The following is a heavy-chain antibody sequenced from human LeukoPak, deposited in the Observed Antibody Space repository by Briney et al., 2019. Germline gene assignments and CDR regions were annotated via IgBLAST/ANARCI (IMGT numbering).Heavy chain of an antibody. D-gene: IGHD3-10*01. V-gene: IGHV4-61*01. CDR2: IYYSGST. CDR3: ARGGRAHMVRGVIWFDP. Sequence: PSETLSLTCTVSGGSVSSGSYYWSWIRQPPGKGLEGIGYIYYSGSTNYNPSLKSRVTISVDTSKHQFSLKLSSVTAADTAVYYCARGGRAHMVRGVIWFDPWGQGTLVTVSS. J-gene: IGHJ5*02. CDR1: GGSVSSGSYY.